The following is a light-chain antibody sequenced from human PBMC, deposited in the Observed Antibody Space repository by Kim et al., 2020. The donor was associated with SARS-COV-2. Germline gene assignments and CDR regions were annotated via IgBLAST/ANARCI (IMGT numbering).Light chain of an antibody. V-gene: IGLV3-9*01. CDR3: KGWEGGTGV. Sequence: SYELTQPLSVSVALGQTARITCGGNNIGSKNVHWYQQKPGQAPGRVTNRVATGPPGSLRRFPGSTWGTPPTLTISRAKAGEGVDYNCKGWEGGTGVLGGG. J-gene: IGLJ3*02. CDR2: RVA. CDR1: NIGSKN.